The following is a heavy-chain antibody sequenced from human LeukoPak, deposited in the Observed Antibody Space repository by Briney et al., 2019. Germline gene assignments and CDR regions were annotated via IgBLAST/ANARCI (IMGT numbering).Heavy chain of an antibody. CDR1: GGSISSYY. Sequence: SETLSLTCTVSGGSISSYYWSWIRQPAGKGLEWIGRIYTSGSTNYNPSLKSRVTISVGKSKNQFSLKLSSVTAADTAVYYCARDQRYCSSTSCYARFDPWGQGTLVTVSS. D-gene: IGHD2-2*01. V-gene: IGHV4-4*07. CDR2: IYTSGST. J-gene: IGHJ5*02. CDR3: ARDQRYCSSTSCYARFDP.